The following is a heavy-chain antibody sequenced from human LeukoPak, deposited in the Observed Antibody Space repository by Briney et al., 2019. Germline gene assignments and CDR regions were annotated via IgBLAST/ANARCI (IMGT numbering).Heavy chain of an antibody. CDR2: INHSGST. Sequence: PSETLSLTCAVYGGSFSGYYWSWIRQPPGKGLEWIGEINHSGSTNYNPSLKSRVTISVDTSKNQFSLKLSSVTAADTAVYYCARLARSYDILTGYYGSQTYYFDYWGQGTLVTVSS. V-gene: IGHV4-34*01. J-gene: IGHJ4*02. CDR1: GGSFSGYY. CDR3: ARLARSYDILTGYYGSQTYYFDY. D-gene: IGHD3-9*01.